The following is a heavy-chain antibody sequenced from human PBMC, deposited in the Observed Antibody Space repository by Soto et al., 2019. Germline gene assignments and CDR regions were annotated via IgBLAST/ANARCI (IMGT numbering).Heavy chain of an antibody. CDR3: ARQRTTVVTQAYFDH. CDR1: GESISSSSYY. D-gene: IGHD2-21*02. CDR2: IYYSGRT. Sequence: SETLSLTCIVSGESISSSSYYWGWIRQPPGQGLEWIGSIYYSGRTYYNPSFKSRVTISIDTSKNQFSLKLSSVTATDTAVYYCARQRTTVVTQAYFDHWGQGALVTVSS. J-gene: IGHJ4*02. V-gene: IGHV4-39*01.